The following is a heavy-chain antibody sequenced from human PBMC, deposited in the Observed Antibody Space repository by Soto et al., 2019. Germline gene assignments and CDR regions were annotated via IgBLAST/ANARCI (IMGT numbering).Heavy chain of an antibody. D-gene: IGHD2-15*01. CDR2: TYYRSKWYN. Sequence: SQTLSLTCAISGDSVSSNSAAWNWIRQSPSRGLEWLGRTYYRSKWYNDYVVSVKSRITINPDTSKNQFSLQLNSVTPEDTAVYYCARGGGYCSGGSCYFIVTYYYYGMDVWGQGTTVTVSS. J-gene: IGHJ6*02. CDR3: ARGGGYCSGGSCYFIVTYYYYGMDV. CDR1: GDSVSSNSAA. V-gene: IGHV6-1*01.